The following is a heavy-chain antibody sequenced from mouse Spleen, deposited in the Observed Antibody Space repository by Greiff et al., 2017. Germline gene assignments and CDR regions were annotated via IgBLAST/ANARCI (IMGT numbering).Heavy chain of an antibody. CDR3: ARDGSGQRVPYYCEY. Sequence: QVQLQQSGPELVKPGASVKISCKASGYAFSSSWMNWVKQRPGKGLEWIGRIYPGDGDTNYNGKFKGKATLTADKSSSTAYMQLSSLTSEDSAVYFCARDGSGQRVPYYCEYWGQGTTLTVSS. J-gene: IGHJ2*01. D-gene: IGHD1-1*01. V-gene: IGHV1-82*01. CDR2: IYPGDGDT. CDR1: GYAFSSSW.